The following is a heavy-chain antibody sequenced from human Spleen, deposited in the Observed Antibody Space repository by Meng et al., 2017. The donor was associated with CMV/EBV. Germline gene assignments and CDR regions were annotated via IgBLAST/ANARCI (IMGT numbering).Heavy chain of an antibody. CDR3: ARDPRYSGRRFEY. CDR1: GFTFSDFA. Sequence: CAASGFTFSDFAMHWVRQAPGEGLEWVAAIKYDGTDEDYGDSVKGRFAISRDNSKNTLYLQMNSLRVEDTAVYYCARDPRYSGRRFEYWGQGTLVTVSS. D-gene: IGHD1-26*01. J-gene: IGHJ4*02. V-gene: IGHV3-30*03. CDR2: IKYDGTDE.